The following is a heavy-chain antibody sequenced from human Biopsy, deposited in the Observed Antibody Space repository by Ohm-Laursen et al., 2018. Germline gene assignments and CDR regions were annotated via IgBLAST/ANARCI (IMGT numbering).Heavy chain of an antibody. CDR2: ITSSGGST. J-gene: IGHJ5*01. CDR1: GFVVSGTQ. CDR3: AKQGATILSSFDS. Sequence: SLRLSCTASGFVVSGTQMSWVRQAPGKGLEWVSTITSSGGSTYFADSVKGRFTISRDNSKNRLYLQMNSLRGEDTAVYYCAKQGATILSSFDSWGQGTLVTASS. D-gene: IGHD3-9*01. V-gene: IGHV3-23*01.